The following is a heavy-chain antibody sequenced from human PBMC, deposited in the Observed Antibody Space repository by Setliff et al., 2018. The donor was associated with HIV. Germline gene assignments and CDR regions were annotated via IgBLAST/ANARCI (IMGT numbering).Heavy chain of an antibody. V-gene: IGHV3-11*04. J-gene: IGHJ4*02. Sequence: GGSLRLSCAASGFSFRDYYMTWVRQAPGRGLEWVSYITSTGTTTLYADSLRGRFTISRDNSENTLNLFMTSLKAEDTGVYYCARAGMNYEYFFDYWGQGALVTVSS. CDR3: ARAGMNYEYFFDY. CDR1: GFSFRDYY. CDR2: ITSTGTTT. D-gene: IGHD3-3*01.